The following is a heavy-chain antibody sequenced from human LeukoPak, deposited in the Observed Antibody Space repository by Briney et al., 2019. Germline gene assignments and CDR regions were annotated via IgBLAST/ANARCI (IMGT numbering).Heavy chain of an antibody. CDR1: GGSFSGYY. J-gene: IGHJ5*02. CDR3: ARVGRYGSGSYGPNWFDP. D-gene: IGHD3-10*01. V-gene: IGHV4-34*01. CDR2: INHSGST. Sequence: PSETLSLTCAVYGGSFSGYYWSWIRQPPGKGLEWIGEINHSGSTNYNPSLKSRVTISVDTSKNQFSLKLSSVTAADTAVYYCARVGRYGSGSYGPNWFDPWGQGTLVTVSS.